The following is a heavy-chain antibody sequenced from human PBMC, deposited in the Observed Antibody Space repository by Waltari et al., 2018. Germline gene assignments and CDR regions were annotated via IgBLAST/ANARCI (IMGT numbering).Heavy chain of an antibody. CDR1: GFLFSSHG. V-gene: IGHV3-30*02. CDR2: ISFDGKKI. J-gene: IGHJ3*01. Sequence: VQLLESGGGVVKHGGSLRLSCAASGFLFSSHGMHWVRQIPGEGLEWVGVISFDGKKIFDADSVRGRFSICRDNSDNMVFLQMNSLRPEDSGVYYCAKDGDYSLTEYDAFDVWGQGTVVTVSP. D-gene: IGHD4-17*01. CDR3: AKDGDYSLTEYDAFDV.